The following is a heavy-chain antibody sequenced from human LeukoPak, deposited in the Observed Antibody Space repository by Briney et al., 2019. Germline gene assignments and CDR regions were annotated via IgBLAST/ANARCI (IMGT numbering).Heavy chain of an antibody. Sequence: GASVKVSCKASGYTYTSYDINWVRQATGQGLEWMGWMNPNSGNTGYAQKFQGRVTMTRNTSISTAYMELSSLRSEDAAVYYCARGGKHYSLDAFDIWGQGTMVTVSS. J-gene: IGHJ3*02. CDR1: GYTYTSYD. V-gene: IGHV1-8*01. CDR2: MNPNSGNT. CDR3: ARGGKHYSLDAFDI. D-gene: IGHD2-21*01.